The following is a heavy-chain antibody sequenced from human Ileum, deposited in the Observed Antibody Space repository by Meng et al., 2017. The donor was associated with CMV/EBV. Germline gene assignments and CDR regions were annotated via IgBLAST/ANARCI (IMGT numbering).Heavy chain of an antibody. CDR2: IYYSGRT. Sequence: GSLRLSCTVSGGSISSSYWSWIRQPPGKGLEWIGYIYYSGRTNYNPSLKSRVTISVDTSKNQLSLKLSSVTAADTAVYYWVRDKIVEVPAHTNSYYYYGMDVWGQGTTVTVSS. D-gene: IGHD2-2*01. V-gene: IGHV4-59*01. CDR1: GGSISSSY. CDR3: VRDKIVEVPAHTNSYYYYGMDV. J-gene: IGHJ6*02.